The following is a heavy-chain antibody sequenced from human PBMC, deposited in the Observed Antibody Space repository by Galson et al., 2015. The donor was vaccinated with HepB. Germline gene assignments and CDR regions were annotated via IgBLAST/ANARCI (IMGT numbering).Heavy chain of an antibody. Sequence: SVKVSCKASGSPFTDYYIHCVRQAPGQGLEWMGWINPNTGGTNYAQKFQGRVTMTTDTSISTAYMELSRLRSDDTAVYYCAREGRARPNYYAFDVWGQGTTVTVSS. V-gene: IGHV1-2*02. J-gene: IGHJ6*02. CDR2: INPNTGGT. D-gene: IGHD6-6*01. CDR1: GSPFTDYY. CDR3: AREGRARPNYYAFDV.